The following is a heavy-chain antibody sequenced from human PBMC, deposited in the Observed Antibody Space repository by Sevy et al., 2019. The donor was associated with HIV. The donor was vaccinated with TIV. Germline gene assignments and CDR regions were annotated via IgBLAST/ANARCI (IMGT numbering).Heavy chain of an antibody. D-gene: IGHD2-15*01. Sequence: GGSLRLSCVVSGFTFSFSNAWMNWVRQAPGKGLEWVGRIKSEADGGTVDYAAPVKGRFTISQDDSKNTLYLQMNSLKIEDTAMYYCTTEGRDCSDAGDARCQISWGQGTLVTVSS. V-gene: IGHV3-15*01. CDR2: IKSEADGGTV. CDR3: TTEGRDCSDAGDARCQIS. CDR1: GFTFSFSNAW. J-gene: IGHJ5*02.